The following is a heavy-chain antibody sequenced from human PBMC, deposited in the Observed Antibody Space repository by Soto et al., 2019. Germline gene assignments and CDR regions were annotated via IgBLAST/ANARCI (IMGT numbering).Heavy chain of an antibody. CDR3: AKDLPTYGDCFDY. J-gene: IGHJ4*02. Sequence: QVQLVESGGGVVQPGRSLRLSCAASGFTFSSYGMHWVRQAPGKGLEWVAVISYDGSNKYYADSVKGRFTISRDNSKNTLYVQMNSLRAEDTAVYYCAKDLPTYGDCFDYWGQGTLVTVSS. CDR2: ISYDGSNK. D-gene: IGHD4-17*01. V-gene: IGHV3-30*18. CDR1: GFTFSSYG.